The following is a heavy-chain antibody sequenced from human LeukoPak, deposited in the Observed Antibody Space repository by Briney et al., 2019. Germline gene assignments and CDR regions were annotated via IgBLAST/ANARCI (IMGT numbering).Heavy chain of an antibody. Sequence: GGSLRLSCAASGFTFSSYAMSWVGQAPGKGLEWVSAISGSGGNTYYADSEKGRFTISRDNSKNTLYLQMNSLRAEDTAVYYCAKDQAPDYYYYYGMDVRGQGTTVTVSS. J-gene: IGHJ6*02. CDR1: GFTFSSYA. CDR2: ISGSGGNT. V-gene: IGHV3-23*01. CDR3: AKDQAPDYYYYYGMDV.